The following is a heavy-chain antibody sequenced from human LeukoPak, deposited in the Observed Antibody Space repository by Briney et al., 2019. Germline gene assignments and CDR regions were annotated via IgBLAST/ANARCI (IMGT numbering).Heavy chain of an antibody. D-gene: IGHD5-18*01. V-gene: IGHV1-69*04. CDR1: GGTFSSYA. CDR3: ARVDTAMVIDY. Sequence: SVKVSCKASGGTFSSYAISWVRQAPGQGLEWMGRIIPILGIANYAQKFQGRVTITAGKSTSTAYMELSSLRSEDTAVYYCARVDTAMVIDYWGQGTLVTVSS. J-gene: IGHJ4*02. CDR2: IIPILGIA.